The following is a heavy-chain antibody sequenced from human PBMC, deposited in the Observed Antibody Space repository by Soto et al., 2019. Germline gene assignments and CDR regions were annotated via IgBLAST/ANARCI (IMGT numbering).Heavy chain of an antibody. V-gene: IGHV4-31*03. CDR2: IYYSGST. J-gene: IGHJ5*02. Sequence: PSETLSFTCTVSGGSISSGGYYWSWIRQHPGKGLEWIGYIYYSGSTYYNPSLKSRVTISGDTSKNQFSLKLSSVTAADTAVYYCARVITMVRGVIKPHNWFDPWGQGTLVTVSS. CDR3: ARVITMVRGVIKPHNWFDP. D-gene: IGHD3-10*01. CDR1: GGSISSGGYY.